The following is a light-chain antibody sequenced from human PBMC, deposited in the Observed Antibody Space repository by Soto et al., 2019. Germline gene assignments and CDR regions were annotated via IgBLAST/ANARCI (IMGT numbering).Light chain of an antibody. J-gene: IGKJ5*01. CDR2: DAS. Sequence: EIVLTQSPATLSLSPGERATLSCRASQSVSSYLAWYQQKPGQAPRLLIYDASNRATGIPARFSGSGSGTDFTLTISSLEPEDFAVYYCQQHSNWPTFGQGKRLEIK. CDR3: QQHSNWPT. V-gene: IGKV3-11*01. CDR1: QSVSSY.